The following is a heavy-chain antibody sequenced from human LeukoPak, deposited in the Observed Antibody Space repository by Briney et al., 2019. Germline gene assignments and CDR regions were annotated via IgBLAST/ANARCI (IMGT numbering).Heavy chain of an antibody. J-gene: IGHJ4*02. Sequence: PGGSLRLSCAASGFTFSGYSMNWVRQAPGKGLEWVSYISGSSSTIFYADSMKGRFTVSRDNAKNSLYLQMDSLRDGDTAVYYCTRGRPGHYYDYWGQGSRVTVSS. V-gene: IGHV3-48*02. CDR1: GFTFSGYS. CDR3: TRGRPGHYYDY. D-gene: IGHD6-6*01. CDR2: ISGSSSTI.